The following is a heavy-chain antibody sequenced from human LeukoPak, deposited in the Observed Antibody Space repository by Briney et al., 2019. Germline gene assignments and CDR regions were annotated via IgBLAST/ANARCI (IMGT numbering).Heavy chain of an antibody. Sequence: GGSLRLSCAASGFTFSSYWMHWVRQAPGKGLVWVSRISSDGSGTRFADPVKGRFSISRDNAKNTLYLQMNSLRAEDTSVYYCARGGYDYGSGSYYSPFDYWGQGTLVTVSS. V-gene: IGHV3-74*01. CDR2: ISSDGSGT. D-gene: IGHD3-10*01. J-gene: IGHJ4*02. CDR1: GFTFSSYW. CDR3: ARGGYDYGSGSYYSPFDY.